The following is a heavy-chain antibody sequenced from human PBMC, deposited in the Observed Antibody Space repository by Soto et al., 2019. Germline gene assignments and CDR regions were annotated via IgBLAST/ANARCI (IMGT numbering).Heavy chain of an antibody. J-gene: IGHJ6*03. V-gene: IGHV1-8*02. CDR1: GYTFTSYD. Sequence: ASVKVSCKASGYTFTSYDINWVRQATGQGLEWMGWMNPNSGNTGYAQKFQGRVTMTRNTSISTAYMELSSLRSEDTAVYYCARESGGYYVSRGYYMDVWGKGTTVTVSS. D-gene: IGHD3-22*01. CDR3: ARESGGYYVSRGYYMDV. CDR2: MNPNSGNT.